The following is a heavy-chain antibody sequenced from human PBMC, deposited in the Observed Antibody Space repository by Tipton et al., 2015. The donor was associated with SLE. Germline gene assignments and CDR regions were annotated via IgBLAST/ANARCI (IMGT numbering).Heavy chain of an antibody. CDR3: AREAVGADGGLDY. V-gene: IGHV4-4*07. Sequence: TLSLTCTVSGGSISSYYWSWIRQPAAKGLEWIGRIYTSGDTNYNPSLKNRVTISVDTSKNQFSLNLSSVTAADTAVYYCAREAVGADGGLDYWGQGTPVTVSS. CDR1: GGSISSYY. D-gene: IGHD1-26*01. J-gene: IGHJ4*02. CDR2: IYTSGDT.